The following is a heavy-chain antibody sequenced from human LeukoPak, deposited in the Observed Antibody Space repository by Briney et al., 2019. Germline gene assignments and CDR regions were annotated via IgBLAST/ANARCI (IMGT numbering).Heavy chain of an antibody. D-gene: IGHD2-2*01. CDR1: GYTFTSYG. J-gene: IGHJ5*02. CDR3: ARRASGYCSSTSCSYNWFDP. V-gene: IGHV1-18*01. Sequence: ASVKVSCEASGYTFTSYGISWVRQAPGQGLEWMGWISAYNGNTNYAQKLQGRVTMTTDTSTSTAYMELRSLRSDDTAVYYCARRASGYCSSTSCSYNWFDPWGQGTLVTVSS. CDR2: ISAYNGNT.